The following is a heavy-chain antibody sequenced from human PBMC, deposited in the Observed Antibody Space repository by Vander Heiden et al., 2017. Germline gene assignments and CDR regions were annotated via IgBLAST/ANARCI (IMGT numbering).Heavy chain of an antibody. Sequence: QVQLQESGPGLVKPSETLSLTCTVSGGSISSYFYSWIRQPAGKGMEWIGRIYTSGSTDYNPTLRSRVTMSIDTSKNKFSVRRTAVTAADTAVYYCARDPGPWRQGTRVTVSS. J-gene: IGHJ5*02. V-gene: IGHV4-4*07. CDR1: GGSISSYF. CDR3: ARDPGP. CDR2: IYTSGST.